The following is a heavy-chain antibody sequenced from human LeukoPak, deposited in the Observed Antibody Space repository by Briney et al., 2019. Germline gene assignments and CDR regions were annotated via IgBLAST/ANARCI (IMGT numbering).Heavy chain of an antibody. CDR3: ARDLQAGYSSGLGSRSFVY. V-gene: IGHV3-30*04. Sequence: GGSLRLSCAASGFTFSSYAMHWVRQAPGKGLEWVAVISYDGSNKYYADSVKGRFTISRDNSKNTLYLQMNSLRAEDTAVYYCARDLQAGYSSGLGSRSFVYWGQGTLVTVSS. CDR2: ISYDGSNK. CDR1: GFTFSSYA. J-gene: IGHJ4*02. D-gene: IGHD6-19*01.